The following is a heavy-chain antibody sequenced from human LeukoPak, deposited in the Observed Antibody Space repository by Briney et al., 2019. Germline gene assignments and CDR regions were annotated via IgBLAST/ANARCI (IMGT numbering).Heavy chain of an antibody. CDR3: ARGPYSCNWYVDH. V-gene: IGHV3-48*03. CDR2: ISRTGNCI. Sequence: PGGSLRLSCAASGFTLSSYEMNWVRLAPGKGLEWISYISRTGNCIYYADSVKGRFTISRDSAKNSLYLQMNSLRAEDTAVYYCARGPYSCNWYVDHWGQGTLVTVAS. D-gene: IGHD6-13*01. CDR1: GFTLSSYE. J-gene: IGHJ4*02.